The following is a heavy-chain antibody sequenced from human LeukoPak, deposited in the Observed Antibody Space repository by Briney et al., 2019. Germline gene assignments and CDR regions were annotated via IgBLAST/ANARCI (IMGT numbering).Heavy chain of an antibody. V-gene: IGHV1-24*01. J-gene: IGHJ4*02. CDR2: FDPEDGET. D-gene: IGHD3-10*01. CDR1: GYTLTGLS. Sequence: ASVKVSCKVSGYTLTGLSMHWVRQAPGKGLEWMGGFDPEDGETIYAQKFQGRVTMTEDTSTDTAYMELSSLRSEDTAVYYCATDPHYGSGSPNYWGQGTLVTVSS. CDR3: ATDPHYGSGSPNY.